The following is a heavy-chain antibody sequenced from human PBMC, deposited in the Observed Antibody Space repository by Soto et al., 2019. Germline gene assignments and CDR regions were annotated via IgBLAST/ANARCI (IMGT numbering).Heavy chain of an antibody. D-gene: IGHD5-12*01. V-gene: IGHV3-33*01. Sequence: ESGGGVVQPGRSLRLSCAASGFTFSSYGMHWVRQAPGKGLEWVAVIWYDGSNKYYADSVKGRFTISRDNSKNTLYLQMNSLRAEDTAVYYCARERGWLQPLDYWGQGTLVTVSS. CDR3: ARERGWLQPLDY. CDR2: IWYDGSNK. J-gene: IGHJ4*02. CDR1: GFTFSSYG.